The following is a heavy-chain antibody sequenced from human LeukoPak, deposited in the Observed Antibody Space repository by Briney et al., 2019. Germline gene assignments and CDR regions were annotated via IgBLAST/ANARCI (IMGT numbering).Heavy chain of an antibody. D-gene: IGHD6-19*01. J-gene: IGHJ4*02. CDR1: GFTFISYA. CDR3: ARAVYRSGGYYFDY. CDR2: ISYDGSDK. V-gene: IGHV3-30*04. Sequence: PGGSLRLSCAASGFTFISYAMQWVRQAPGKGLEWVAVISYDGSDKNYADSVKGRFTISRDNSKNTLYLQMNSLRADDTAVYYCARAVYRSGGYYFDYWGQGTLVIVSS.